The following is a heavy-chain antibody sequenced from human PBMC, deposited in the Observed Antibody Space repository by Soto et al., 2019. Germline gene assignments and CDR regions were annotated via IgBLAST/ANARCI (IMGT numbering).Heavy chain of an antibody. CDR1: GFTFGTYG. D-gene: IGHD3-10*01. CDR3: ARGFGAAVHAAHLDY. J-gene: IGHJ4*02. CDR2: IWNDGSKE. V-gene: IGHV3-33*01. Sequence: QVQLVESGGGVVQSGTSLRLSCAASGFTFGTYGMHWVRQAPGKRLEWLAVIWNDGSKENYADSVRGRITISRDKYKDTVYRQMNSLRGEDTAVYYCARGFGAAVHAAHLDYWGQGTPVTVSS.